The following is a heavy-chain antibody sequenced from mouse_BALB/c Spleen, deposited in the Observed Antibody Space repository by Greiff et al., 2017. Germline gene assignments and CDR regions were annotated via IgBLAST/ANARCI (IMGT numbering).Heavy chain of an antibody. CDR2: IDTSDSYT. Sequence: QVQLQQPGAELVMPGASVKMSCKASGYTFTDYWMHWVKQRPGQGLEWIGAIDTSDSYTSYNQKFKGKATLTVDESSSTAYMQLSSLTSEDSAVYYCARRNYGSSPDYWGQGTTLTVSS. CDR3: ARRNYGSSPDY. J-gene: IGHJ2*01. CDR1: GYTFTDYW. D-gene: IGHD1-1*01. V-gene: IGHV1-69*01.